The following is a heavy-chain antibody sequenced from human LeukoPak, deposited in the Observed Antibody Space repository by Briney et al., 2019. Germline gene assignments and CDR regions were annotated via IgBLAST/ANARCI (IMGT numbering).Heavy chain of an antibody. CDR2: ISHDGSNT. D-gene: IGHD4-11*01. J-gene: IGHJ4*02. V-gene: IGHV3-30*18. Sequence: GGSLRLSCGASGFTFSNYGMHWVRQAPGKGLEWVAVISHDGSNTYYADSVKGRFTLSRDNSKNALYLQMNGLTPEDTAVYYCAKAYSQSFFDYWGQGTLVTVSS. CDR1: GFTFSNYG. CDR3: AKAYSQSFFDY.